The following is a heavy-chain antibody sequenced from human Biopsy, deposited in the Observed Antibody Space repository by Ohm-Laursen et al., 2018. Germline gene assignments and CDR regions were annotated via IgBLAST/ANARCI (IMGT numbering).Heavy chain of an antibody. CDR2: ISSSGVQ. J-gene: IGHJ5*02. D-gene: IGHD3-10*01. CDR1: GFTVINND. CDR3: AKGRSGGTGHGNWFDP. V-gene: IGHV3-53*01. Sequence: SLRLSCAASGFTVINNDISWVRQAPGKGLEWASFISSSGVQYHADPVKGRFTISRDNSKNTLYLQMNSLRVEDTAVYYCAKGRSGGTGHGNWFDPWGQGTLVIVSS.